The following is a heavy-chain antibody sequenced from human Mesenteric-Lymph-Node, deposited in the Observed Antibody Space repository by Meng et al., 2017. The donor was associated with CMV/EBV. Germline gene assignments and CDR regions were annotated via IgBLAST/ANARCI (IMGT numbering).Heavy chain of an antibody. D-gene: IGHD3-10*01. CDR1: GGSISSSSYY. J-gene: IGHJ5*02. V-gene: IGHV4-39*01. Sequence: QLQLQESGPGLVKHSETLSPTCSVSGGSISSSSYYWGWSRQPPGKGLEWIGSIYYSGSTYYNPSLKSRVTISVDTSKNQFSLKLSSVTAADTAVYYCARPHYYGSGSSPWFDPWGQGTLVTVSS. CDR2: IYYSGST. CDR3: ARPHYYGSGSSPWFDP.